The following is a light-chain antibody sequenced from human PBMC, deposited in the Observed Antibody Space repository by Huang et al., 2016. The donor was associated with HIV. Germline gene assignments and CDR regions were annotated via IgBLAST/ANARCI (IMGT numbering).Light chain of an antibody. J-gene: IGKJ2*01. CDR2: GAF. Sequence: EIVMTQSPVTLSVSPGERAALSCRASQSVSNNLAWYQQKPGQVPRLLIYGAFNSATGIPARFKGSGSGSYYTLTISSLQPEDFVVYYCQQYNKWPRNTFGQGTKLEIK. CDR1: QSVSNN. CDR3: QQYNKWPRNT. V-gene: IGKV3-15*01.